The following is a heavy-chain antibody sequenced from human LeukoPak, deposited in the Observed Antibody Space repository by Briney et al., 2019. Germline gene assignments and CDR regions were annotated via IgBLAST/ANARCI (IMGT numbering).Heavy chain of an antibody. CDR2: FSGTGGST. V-gene: IGHV3-23*01. CDR3: AKGGRCSSTSCHSSAFDI. Sequence: PGGSLRLSCVASGITFSSYAMSWVRQAPGKGLEWVSGFSGTGGSTDHADSVKGRFTISRDNSKNTLYLQMNSLRVEDTAVYYCAKGGRCSSTSCHSSAFDIWGQGTMVTVSS. D-gene: IGHD2-2*02. CDR1: GITFSSYA. J-gene: IGHJ3*02.